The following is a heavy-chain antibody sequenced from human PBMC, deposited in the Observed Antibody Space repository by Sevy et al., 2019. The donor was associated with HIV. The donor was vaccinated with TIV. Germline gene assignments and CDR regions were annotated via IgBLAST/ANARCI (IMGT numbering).Heavy chain of an antibody. D-gene: IGHD2-21*02. J-gene: IGHJ4*02. CDR1: GGTFSTFL. V-gene: IGHV1-69*13. CDR2: IRPIFGTV. Sequence: SVKVSCKASGGTFSTFLISWVRQAPGQGLEWKGGIRPIFGTVDYAQKFQARVTFTADESTSTAYMELSSLRPDDTAVYYCATRWDCGGDCSIYYFDYWGQGSLVTVSS. CDR3: ATRWDCGGDCSIYYFDY.